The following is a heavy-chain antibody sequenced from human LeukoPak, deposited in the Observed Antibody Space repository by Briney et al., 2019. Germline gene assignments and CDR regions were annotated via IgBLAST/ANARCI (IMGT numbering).Heavy chain of an antibody. CDR2: ISSSSSYI. CDR1: GFTFSSYS. V-gene: IGHV3-21*01. CDR3: ARDDVAARPGLSDY. Sequence: PGGSLRLSCAASGFTFSSYSMNWVRQATGKGLEWVSSISSSSSYIYYADSVKGRFTISRDNAKNSLYLQMNSLRAEDTAVYYCARDDVAARPGLSDYWGQGTLVTVSS. J-gene: IGHJ4*02. D-gene: IGHD6-6*01.